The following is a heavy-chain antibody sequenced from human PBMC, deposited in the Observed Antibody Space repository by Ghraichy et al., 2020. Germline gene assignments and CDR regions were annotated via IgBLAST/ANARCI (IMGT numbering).Heavy chain of an antibody. Sequence: LSLTCAASGFTFSSYWMSWVRQAPGKGLEWVANIKQDGSEKYYVDSVKGRFTISRDNAKNSLYLQMNSLRAEDTAVYYCARAVYQLGRMDVWGKGTTVTVSS. V-gene: IGHV3-7*03. CDR1: GFTFSSYW. D-gene: IGHD2-2*02. CDR2: IKQDGSEK. CDR3: ARAVYQLGRMDV. J-gene: IGHJ6*04.